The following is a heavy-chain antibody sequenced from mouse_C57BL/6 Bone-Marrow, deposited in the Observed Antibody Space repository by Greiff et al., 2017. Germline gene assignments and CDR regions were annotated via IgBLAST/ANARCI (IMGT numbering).Heavy chain of an antibody. CDR1: GYTFTSYW. CDR3: ARSYYEDYYAMDY. CDR2: IYPSDSET. D-gene: IGHD1-1*01. V-gene: IGHV1-61*01. Sequence: QVQLKQPGAELVRPGSSVKLSCKAYGYTFTSYWMDWVKQRPGQGLEWIGNIYPSDSETHYNQKFKDKATLTVDKSSSTAYMQLSSLTSEDSAVYYCARSYYEDYYAMDYWGQGTSVTVSS. J-gene: IGHJ4*01.